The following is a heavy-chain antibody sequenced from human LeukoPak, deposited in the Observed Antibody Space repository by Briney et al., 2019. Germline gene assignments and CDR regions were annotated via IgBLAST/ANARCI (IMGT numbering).Heavy chain of an antibody. CDR1: GFTFSSYG. D-gene: IGHD6-13*01. CDR3: AKLGIAAVDYYYYYMDV. J-gene: IGHJ6*03. Sequence: PGASLRLSCAASGFTFSSYGMSWVRQAPGKGLEWVSGISGSGTNTYYADSVKGRFTISRDNSKNTLYLQMNSLRAEDTAVYYCAKLGIAAVDYYYYYMDVWGKGTTVTISS. V-gene: IGHV3-23*01. CDR2: ISGSGTNT.